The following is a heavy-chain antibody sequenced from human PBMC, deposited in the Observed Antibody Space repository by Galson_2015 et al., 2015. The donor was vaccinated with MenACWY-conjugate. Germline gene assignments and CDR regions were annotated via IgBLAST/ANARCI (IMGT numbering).Heavy chain of an antibody. D-gene: IGHD5-12*01. J-gene: IGHJ4*02. CDR1: GFTFSIYS. CDR3: ASYRDSGYDSPFDY. V-gene: IGHV3-48*02. Sequence: SLRLSCAASGFTFSIYSMSWVRQAPGKGLEWVSYITNSGNSIYYGDSVKGRFAFSRDNAKNSLYLQMNSLRDEDTAVYYCASYRDSGYDSPFDYWGQGTLVTVSS. CDR2: ITNSGNSI.